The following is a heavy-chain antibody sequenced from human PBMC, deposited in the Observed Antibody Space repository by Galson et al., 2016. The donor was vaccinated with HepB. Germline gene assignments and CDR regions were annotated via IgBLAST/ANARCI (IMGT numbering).Heavy chain of an antibody. J-gene: IGHJ4*02. CDR3: AREGYGGFDC. V-gene: IGHV3-7*03. CDR2: IKQNGREK. Sequence: SLRLSCAASGFIFNNYWMSWVRQAPGKGLEWVANIKQNGREKDYVDSVKGRFTISRDNAKNSLYLQMNSLRAEDTAVYYCAREGYGGFDCWGQGDLVTVSS. D-gene: IGHD4-23*01. CDR1: GFIFNNYW.